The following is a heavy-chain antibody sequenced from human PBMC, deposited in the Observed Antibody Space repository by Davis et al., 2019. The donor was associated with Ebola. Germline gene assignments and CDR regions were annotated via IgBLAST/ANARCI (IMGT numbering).Heavy chain of an antibody. V-gene: IGHV1-69*13. J-gene: IGHJ4*02. D-gene: IGHD2-2*03. CDR1: GYTFTRFD. CDR2: IIPIFDRT. Sequence: SVKVPCKSSGYTFTRFDINCVRQAPGPGLEWTGGIIPIFDRTNYAQKFQGRVTITADETTTTAYLDVSSLRSEETPVYYCARDGSLDSLEFWGQGTLVTVSS. CDR3: ARDGSLDSLEF.